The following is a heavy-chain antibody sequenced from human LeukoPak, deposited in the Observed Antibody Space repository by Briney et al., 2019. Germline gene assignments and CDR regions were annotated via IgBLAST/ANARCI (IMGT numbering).Heavy chain of an antibody. CDR1: GFTFSSYS. D-gene: IGHD5-24*01. J-gene: IGHJ4*02. Sequence: GGSLRLSCAASGFTFSSYSMNWVRQAPGKGLEWVSSISSSNTYIYYADSVKGRFIISRDNAKNSLYLLMNSLGAEDTAVYYCARGAARMVEMGSIISFHYWGQGTLVTVSS. CDR2: ISSSNTYI. V-gene: IGHV3-21*01. CDR3: ARGAARMVEMGSIISFHY.